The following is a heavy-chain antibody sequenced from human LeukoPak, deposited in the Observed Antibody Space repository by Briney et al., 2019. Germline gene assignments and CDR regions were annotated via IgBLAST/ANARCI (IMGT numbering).Heavy chain of an antibody. CDR3: AKGGPVVVILHWYFDL. D-gene: IGHD3-22*01. Sequence: SETLSLTCTVSGGSISSSSYYWGWIRQPPGKGLEWIGRIYYSGSTYYNPSLKSRVTISVDTSKNQFSLKLSSVTAADTAVYYCAKGGPVVVILHWYFDLWGRGTLVTVSS. CDR1: GGSISSSSYY. V-gene: IGHV4-39*01. CDR2: IYYSGST. J-gene: IGHJ2*01.